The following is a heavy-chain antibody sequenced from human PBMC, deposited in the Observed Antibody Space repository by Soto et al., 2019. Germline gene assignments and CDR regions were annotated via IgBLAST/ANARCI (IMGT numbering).Heavy chain of an antibody. V-gene: IGHV1-18*01. Sequence: GASVKVSCKTSGYSFNTYGFSWVRQAPGQRLEWMGWTSSNNGKTKYAQKFQGRVTMTTDKSTNTVHMELRSLRSGDTAVYYCARTSVAQSEDYFDYWGQGTLVTVSS. CDR1: GYSFNTYG. CDR2: TSSNNGKT. CDR3: ARTSVAQSEDYFDY. D-gene: IGHD5-12*01. J-gene: IGHJ4*02.